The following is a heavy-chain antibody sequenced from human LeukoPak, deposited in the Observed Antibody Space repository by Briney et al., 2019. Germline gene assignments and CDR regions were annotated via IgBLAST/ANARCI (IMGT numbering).Heavy chain of an antibody. CDR1: GFTFSSYS. CDR3: ARGGYNWNYEVGGDYYYMDV. Sequence: PGRSLRLSCAASGFTFSSYSMNWVRQAPGKGLEWVSSISSSSSYIYYADSVKGRFTISRDNAKNSLYLQMNSLRAEDTAVYYCARGGYNWNYEVGGDYYYMDVWGKGTTVTVSS. V-gene: IGHV3-21*01. CDR2: ISSSSSYI. J-gene: IGHJ6*03. D-gene: IGHD1-7*01.